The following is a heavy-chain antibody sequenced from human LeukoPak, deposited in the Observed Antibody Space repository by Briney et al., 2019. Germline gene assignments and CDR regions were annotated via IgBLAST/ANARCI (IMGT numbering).Heavy chain of an antibody. J-gene: IGHJ6*03. D-gene: IGHD1-26*01. V-gene: IGHV1-69*05. Sequence: ASVKVSCKASGGTFSSYAISWVRQAPGQGLEWMGGIIPIFGTASYAQKFQGRVTITTDESTSAAYKELSSLRSEDTAVYYCAMWSYQAMDVWGKGTTVTVSS. CDR1: GGTFSSYA. CDR3: AMWSYQAMDV. CDR2: IIPIFGTA.